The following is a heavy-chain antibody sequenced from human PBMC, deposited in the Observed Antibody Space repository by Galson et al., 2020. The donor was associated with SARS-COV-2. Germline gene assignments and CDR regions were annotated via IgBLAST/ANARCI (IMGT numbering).Heavy chain of an antibody. CDR3: ARELKEAATDY. D-gene: IGHD6-13*01. CDR1: GFTFHNYA. J-gene: IGHJ4*02. CDR2: IWFDGMNK. Sequence: GESLKISCATSGFTFHNYAIHWVRQAPGKGLEWVAVIWFDGMNKYYADSVNGRFTISRDNSKNAVFMQINSLRVDDTAIYYCARELKEAATDYWGQGTLVTVSS. V-gene: IGHV3-33*01.